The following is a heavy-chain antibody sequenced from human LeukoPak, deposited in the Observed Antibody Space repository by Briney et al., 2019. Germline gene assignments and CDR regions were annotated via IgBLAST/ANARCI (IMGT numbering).Heavy chain of an antibody. CDR2: INRSGGST. Sequence: PGGSLRLSCAASGFTFSSYAMSWVRQAPGKGLEWVSAINRSGGSTYYADSVKGRFTISRDNSKNTLYLQMNSLRAEDTAVYYCTRPFFGVAPTGVDYWGQGTLVTVSS. CDR3: TRPFFGVAPTGVDY. CDR1: GFTFSSYA. J-gene: IGHJ4*02. D-gene: IGHD3-3*01. V-gene: IGHV3-23*01.